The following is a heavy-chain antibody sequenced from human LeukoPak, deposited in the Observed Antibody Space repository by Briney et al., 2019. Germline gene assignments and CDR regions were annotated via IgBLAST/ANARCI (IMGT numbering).Heavy chain of an antibody. Sequence: PGRSLRLSCAASGFTFSSYWMNWARQAPGKGLEWVSVIYSGGSTYYADSVKGRFTISRDNSKNTLYLQMNSLRAEDTAVYYCARDLGYFDYWGQGTLVTVSS. CDR1: GFTFSSYW. CDR3: ARDLGYFDY. V-gene: IGHV3-53*01. J-gene: IGHJ4*02. CDR2: IYSGGST. D-gene: IGHD7-27*01.